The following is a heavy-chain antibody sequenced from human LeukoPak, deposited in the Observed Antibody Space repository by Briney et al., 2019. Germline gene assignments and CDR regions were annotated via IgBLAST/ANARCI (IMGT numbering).Heavy chain of an antibody. Sequence: TSETLSLTCTVSGGSISSGDYYWSWIRQPPGKGLEWIGYIYYSGSTYYNPSLKSRVTISVDTSKNQFSLKLSSVTAADTAVYYCARGNIVVVPAAPPGGWFDPWGQGTLVTVSS. J-gene: IGHJ5*02. D-gene: IGHD2-2*01. CDR2: IYYSGST. CDR1: GGSISSGDYY. V-gene: IGHV4-30-4*08. CDR3: ARGNIVVVPAAPPGGWFDP.